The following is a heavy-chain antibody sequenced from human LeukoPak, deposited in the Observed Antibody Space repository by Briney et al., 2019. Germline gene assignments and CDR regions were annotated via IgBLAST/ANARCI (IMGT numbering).Heavy chain of an antibody. CDR3: ARENVLLWFGELLVAFDI. Sequence: PSETLSLTCTVSGGSISSYYWSWIRQPPGKGLEWIGYICYSGSTNYNPSLKSRVTISVDTSKNQFSLKLSSVTAADTAVYYCARENVLLWFGELLVAFDIWGQETMVTVSS. CDR2: ICYSGST. J-gene: IGHJ3*02. CDR1: GGSISSYY. V-gene: IGHV4-59*01. D-gene: IGHD3-10*01.